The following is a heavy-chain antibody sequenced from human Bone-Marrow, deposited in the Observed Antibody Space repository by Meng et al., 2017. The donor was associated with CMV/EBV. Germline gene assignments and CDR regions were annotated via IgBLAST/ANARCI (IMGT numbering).Heavy chain of an antibody. Sequence: GSLRLSCAVYGGSFSGYYWSWIRQPPGKGLEWIGEINHSGSTNYNPSLKSRVTISVDTSKNQFSLKLSSVTAADTAVYYCARAAAYQVPPYYYGMDVWGQGTKVTVS. J-gene: IGHJ6*02. CDR3: ARAAAYQVPPYYYGMDV. V-gene: IGHV4-34*01. CDR1: GGSFSGYY. CDR2: INHSGST. D-gene: IGHD2-2*01.